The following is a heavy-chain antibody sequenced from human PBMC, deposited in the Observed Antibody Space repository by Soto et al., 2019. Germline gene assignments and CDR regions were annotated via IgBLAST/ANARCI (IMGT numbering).Heavy chain of an antibody. D-gene: IGHD2-2*01. J-gene: IGHJ6*02. CDR1: GFTFSSYS. V-gene: IGHV3-21*01. Sequence: SLRLSCAASGFTFSSYSMNWVRQAPGKGLEWVSSISSSSSYIYYADSVKGRFTISRDNAKNSLYLQMNSLRAEDTAVYYCARDIRGGYCSSTSCFGGMDVWGQGTTVTVSS. CDR2: ISSSSSYI. CDR3: ARDIRGGYCSSTSCFGGMDV.